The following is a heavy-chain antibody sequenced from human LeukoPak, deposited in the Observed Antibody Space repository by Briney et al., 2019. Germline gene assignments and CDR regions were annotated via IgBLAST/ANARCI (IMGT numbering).Heavy chain of an antibody. CDR3: ARHEAYCSSTSCYTDYGMDV. Sequence: SETPSLTCTDSGGSISSSSYYWGWIRQPPGKGLEWIGSIYYSGSTYYNPSLKSRVTISVDTSKNQFSLKLSSVTAADTAVYYCARHEAYCSSTSCYTDYGMDVWGQGTTVTVSS. V-gene: IGHV4-39*01. CDR1: GGSISSSSYY. J-gene: IGHJ6*02. D-gene: IGHD2-2*02. CDR2: IYYSGST.